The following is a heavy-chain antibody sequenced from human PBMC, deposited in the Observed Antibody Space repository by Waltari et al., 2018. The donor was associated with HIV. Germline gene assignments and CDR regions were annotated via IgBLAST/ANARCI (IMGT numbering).Heavy chain of an antibody. CDR2: SNPNMGGT. CDR3: TRDAASSGYWYFDL. V-gene: IGHV1-2*01. CDR1: GYTFTGYY. J-gene: IGHJ2*01. Sequence: QVQLVQSGTEVKKPGASVKVSCKASGYTFTGYYMQWARQAPGQGPGWMGWSNPNMGGTKYAQKLQGRVTGSRDTSISTAYMELSRLSSDDTAVYYCTRDAASSGYWYFDLWGRGTLGTVSS. D-gene: IGHD3-10*01.